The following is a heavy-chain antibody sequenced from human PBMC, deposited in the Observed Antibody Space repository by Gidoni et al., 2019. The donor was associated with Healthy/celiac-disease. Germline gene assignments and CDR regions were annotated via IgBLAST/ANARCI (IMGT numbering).Heavy chain of an antibody. CDR2: INHSGST. D-gene: IGHD5-18*01. CDR1: GGSFSGYY. Sequence: QVQLQQWGAGLLKPSETLSLTCAVYGGSFSGYYWSWIRQPPGKGLEWIGEINHSGSTNYNPSLKSRVTISVDTSKNQFSLKLSSVTAADTAVYYCARAGYSYGYSPWGQGTLVTVSS. J-gene: IGHJ5*02. V-gene: IGHV4-34*01. CDR3: ARAGYSYGYSP.